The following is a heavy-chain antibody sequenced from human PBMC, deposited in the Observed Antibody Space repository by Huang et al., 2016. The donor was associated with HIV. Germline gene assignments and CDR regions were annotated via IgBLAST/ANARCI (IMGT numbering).Heavy chain of an antibody. CDR3: ARGDILGTSWYRPFDY. CDR2: ISNDGNNM. J-gene: IGHJ4*02. D-gene: IGHD6-13*01. Sequence: QVQLGESGGGVVQPEKSLRLSCAASGFDFSSYAMNWVRQAPGRGPEGVAVISNDGNNMYYSDSVKGRFIISRDNSKNTLYLQMNSLRGEDTASYYCARGDILGTSWYRPFDYWGQGTLVTVSS. V-gene: IGHV3-30-3*01. CDR1: GFDFSSYA.